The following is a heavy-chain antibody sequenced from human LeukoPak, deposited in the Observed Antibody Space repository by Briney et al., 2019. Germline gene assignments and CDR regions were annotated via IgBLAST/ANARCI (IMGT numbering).Heavy chain of an antibody. J-gene: IGHJ5*02. V-gene: IGHV4-34*01. CDR2: INHSGST. Sequence: SETLSLTCAVYGGSFSGHYWSWIRQPPGKGLEWIGEINHSGSTNYNPSLKSRVTISVDTSKNQFSLKLSSVTAADTAVYYCARKTMIVVVNWFDPWGQGTLVTVSS. CDR3: ARKTMIVVVNWFDP. D-gene: IGHD3-22*01. CDR1: GGSFSGHY.